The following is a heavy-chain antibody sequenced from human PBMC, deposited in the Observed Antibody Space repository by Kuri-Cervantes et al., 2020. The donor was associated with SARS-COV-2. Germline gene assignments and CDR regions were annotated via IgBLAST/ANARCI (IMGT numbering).Heavy chain of an antibody. V-gene: IGHV4-4*07. CDR2: IYPSGTT. Sequence: SETLSLTCTVSGGYISRYYWSWIRQPSGKGLEWIGRIYPSGTTNYNPSLKSRVTVSVDTSKNQFSLKLSSVTAADTAAYYCARDRIYSSSSGRFDYWGQGTLVTVSS. CDR1: GGYISRYY. D-gene: IGHD6-6*01. CDR3: ARDRIYSSSSGRFDY. J-gene: IGHJ4*02.